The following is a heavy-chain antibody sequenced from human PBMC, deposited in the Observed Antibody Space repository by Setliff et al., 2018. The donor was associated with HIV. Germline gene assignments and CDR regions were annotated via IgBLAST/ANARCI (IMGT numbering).Heavy chain of an antibody. CDR1: GYTFTSYG. D-gene: IGHD3-22*01. CDR3: ARALYDSSGYPWGC. CDR2: ISAYSGNT. J-gene: IGHJ4*02. Sequence: ASVKVSCKASGYTFTSYGITWVRQAPGQGLEWMGWISAYSGNTDYAQKVQGRVTMTTDTSTSTAYMELRSLRSDDTTVYYCARALYDSSGYPWGCWGQGTVVTVSS. V-gene: IGHV1-18*01.